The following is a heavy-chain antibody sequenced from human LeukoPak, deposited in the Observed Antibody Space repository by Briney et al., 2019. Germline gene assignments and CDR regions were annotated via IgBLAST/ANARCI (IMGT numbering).Heavy chain of an antibody. CDR2: IYYSGST. D-gene: IGHD3-10*01. CDR1: GGSISSYY. J-gene: IGHJ3*02. Sequence: KTSETLSLTCTVSGGSISSYYWSWIRQPPGKGLEWIGYIYYSGSTNYNPSLKSRVTISVDTSKNQFSLKLSSVTAADTAVYYCARELEFAFDIWGQGTTVTVSS. V-gene: IGHV4-59*01. CDR3: ARELEFAFDI.